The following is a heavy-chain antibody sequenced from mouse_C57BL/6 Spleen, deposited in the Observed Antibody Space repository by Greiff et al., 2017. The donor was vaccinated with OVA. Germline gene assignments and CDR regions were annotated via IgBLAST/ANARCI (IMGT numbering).Heavy chain of an antibody. Sequence: QVQLQQPGAELVRPGSSVKLSCKASGYTFTSYWMHWVKQRPIQGLEWIGNIDPSDSETHYNQKFKDKATLTVDKSSSTAYMQLSSLTSEDSAVYYCSGYDYYGSCPYYYAMDYWGQGTSVTVSS. D-gene: IGHD1-1*01. J-gene: IGHJ4*01. V-gene: IGHV1-52*01. CDR1: GYTFTSYW. CDR2: IDPSDSET. CDR3: SGYDYYGSCPYYYAMDY.